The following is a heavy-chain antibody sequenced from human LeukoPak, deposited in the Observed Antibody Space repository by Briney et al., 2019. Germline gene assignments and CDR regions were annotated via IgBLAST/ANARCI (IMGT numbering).Heavy chain of an antibody. D-gene: IGHD5-18*01. CDR1: GFTFDIYS. V-gene: IGHV3-23*01. Sequence: GGSLRLSCAASGFTFDIYSMNWVRQAPGKGLEWVSTISSSGSSTYYADSVRGRFTISRDNSKNTLYLQMNSLRAEDTAVYYCAKVAPTWIQLYYMDVWGKGTTVTVSS. CDR2: ISSSGSST. J-gene: IGHJ6*03. CDR3: AKVAPTWIQLYYMDV.